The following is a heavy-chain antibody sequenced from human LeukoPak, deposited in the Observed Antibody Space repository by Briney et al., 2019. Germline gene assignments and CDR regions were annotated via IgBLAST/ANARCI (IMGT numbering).Heavy chain of an antibody. V-gene: IGHV3-7*01. Sequence: GGSLRLSCTASGFSFSTSWMSWVRQTPGRGLEWVANIKKDGSEEYYVDSVKTRFTISRDNAKNSLYLQLNSLIVEDTAVYYCARLSTSVAGGDHWGQGTLVTVSS. D-gene: IGHD6-19*01. CDR3: ARLSTSVAGGDH. J-gene: IGHJ4*02. CDR2: IKKDGSEE. CDR1: GFSFSTSW.